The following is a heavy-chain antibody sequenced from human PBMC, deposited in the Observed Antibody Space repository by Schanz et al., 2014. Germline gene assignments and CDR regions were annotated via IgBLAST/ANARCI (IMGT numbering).Heavy chain of an antibody. Sequence: EQLVESGGGLVQPGGSLRLSCAASGFRVITNYMTWVRQAPGKGLEWVSIMFPGGNTYYADSVKGRFTISRDNSKNTLFLQMNSLRAADTAVYYCAKDGVEAVATVWGQGILVTVSS. CDR2: MFPGGNT. D-gene: IGHD5-12*01. CDR1: GFRVITNY. J-gene: IGHJ4*02. V-gene: IGHV3-66*01. CDR3: AKDGVEAVATV.